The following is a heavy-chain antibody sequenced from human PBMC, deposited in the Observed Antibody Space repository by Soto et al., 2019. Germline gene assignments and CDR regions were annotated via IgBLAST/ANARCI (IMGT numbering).Heavy chain of an antibody. CDR3: AKDRDLWGHYYGMDV. CDR2: ISYDGSNK. J-gene: IGHJ6*02. V-gene: IGHV3-30*18. Sequence: GGSLRLSCAASGFTFSSYGMHWVRQAPGKGLEWVAVISYDGSNKYYADSVKGRFTISRDNSKNTLYLQMNSLRAEDTAVYYCAKDRDLWGHYYGMDVWGQGTTVTVSS. CDR1: GFTFSSYG. D-gene: IGHD2-21*01.